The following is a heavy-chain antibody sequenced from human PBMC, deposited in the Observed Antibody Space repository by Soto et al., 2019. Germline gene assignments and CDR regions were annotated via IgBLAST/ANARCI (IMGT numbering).Heavy chain of an antibody. D-gene: IGHD3-3*01. CDR3: ARIGWGGFWSGTNYWYFDL. CDR1: GFSLSNARMG. Sequence: QVTLKESGPVLVNPTETLTLTCTVSGFSLSNARMGVSWIRQPPGKALEWLAHIFSNDEKSYSTSLKSRLTISKDTSKSQVVLTMTNMDPVDTATYYCARIGWGGFWSGTNYWYFDLWGRGTLVTVSS. CDR2: IFSNDEK. J-gene: IGHJ2*01. V-gene: IGHV2-26*01.